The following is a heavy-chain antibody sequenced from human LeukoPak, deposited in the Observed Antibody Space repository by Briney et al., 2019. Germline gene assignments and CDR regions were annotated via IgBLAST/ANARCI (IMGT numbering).Heavy chain of an antibody. CDR2: VYYSGST. D-gene: IGHD4-11*01. CDR3: ARGETTESEIWFDP. J-gene: IGHJ5*02. CDR1: GPSISSGDYD. Sequence: SQTLSLTCTVAGPSISSGDYDSGWIREPPGKGLEWIVYVYYSGSTYYNPSLKSRVTISVDTSKNQFSLKLSSVTPADTAVYYCARGETTESEIWFDPWGQGTLVTVSS. V-gene: IGHV4-30-4*01.